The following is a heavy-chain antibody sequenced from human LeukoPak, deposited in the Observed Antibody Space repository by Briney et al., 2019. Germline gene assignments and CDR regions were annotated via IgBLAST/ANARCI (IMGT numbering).Heavy chain of an antibody. CDR2: ISYDGSNK. CDR1: GFTFSSYA. J-gene: IGHJ4*02. D-gene: IGHD6-19*01. V-gene: IGHV3-30*04. CDR3: ARAVAVAGSDY. Sequence: GGSLRLSCAASGFTFSSYAMHWVCQAPGKGLEWVAVISYDGSNKYYADSVKGRFTISRDNSKNTLYLQMNSLRAEDTAVYYCARAVAVAGSDYWGQGTLVTVSS.